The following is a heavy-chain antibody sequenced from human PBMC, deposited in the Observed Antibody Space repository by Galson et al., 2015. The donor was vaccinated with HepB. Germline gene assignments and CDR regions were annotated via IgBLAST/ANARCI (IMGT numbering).Heavy chain of an antibody. V-gene: IGHV1-69*13. CDR1: GGTFSSYA. D-gene: IGHD2-2*01. Sequence: SVKVSCKASGGTFSSYAISWVRQAPGQGLEWTGGIIPIFGTANYAQKFQGRVTITADESTSTAYMELSSLRSEDTAVYYCAIVVVPAADYYGMDVWGQGTTVTVSS. CDR2: IIPIFGTA. CDR3: AIVVVPAADYYGMDV. J-gene: IGHJ6*02.